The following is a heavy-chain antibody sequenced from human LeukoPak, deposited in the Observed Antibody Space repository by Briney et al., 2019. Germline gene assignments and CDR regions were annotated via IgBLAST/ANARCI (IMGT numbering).Heavy chain of an antibody. Sequence: SVKVSCKASGGTFSSYAISWVRQAPGQGLEWMGGIIPILGTANYAQKFQGRVTITADKSTSTAYMELSSLRSEDTAVYYCARDRGIAAAGDDYWGQGTLVTVSS. D-gene: IGHD6-13*01. CDR1: GGTFSSYA. CDR2: IIPILGTA. CDR3: ARDRGIAAAGDDY. V-gene: IGHV1-69*06. J-gene: IGHJ4*02.